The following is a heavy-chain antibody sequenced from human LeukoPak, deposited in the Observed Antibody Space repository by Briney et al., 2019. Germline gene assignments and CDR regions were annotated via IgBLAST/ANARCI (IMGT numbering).Heavy chain of an antibody. D-gene: IGHD3-10*01. CDR1: GFTFSSYW. Sequence: PGGSLRLSCAASGFTFSSYWMSWVRQAPGKGLEWVAALTSSSDTTYYGDSVKGRFTISRDNSKNTLYLQMNSLRAEDTAVYYCARVRGGRGGSGSFLGMDVWGQGTTVTVSS. J-gene: IGHJ6*02. CDR2: LTSSSDTT. CDR3: ARVRGGRGGSGSFLGMDV. V-gene: IGHV3-23*01.